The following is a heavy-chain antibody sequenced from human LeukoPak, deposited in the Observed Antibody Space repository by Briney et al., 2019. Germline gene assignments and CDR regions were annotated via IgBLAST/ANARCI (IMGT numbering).Heavy chain of an antibody. CDR3: ARESRAAAGDY. Sequence: PSETLSLTCTVSGGSISSSSYYWGWIRQPPGKGLEWIGSVYYSGSTYYNPSLKSRVTISVDTSKDQFSLKLSSVTAADTAVYYCARESRAAAGDYWGQGTLVTVSS. V-gene: IGHV4-39*07. CDR1: GGSISSSSYY. J-gene: IGHJ4*02. CDR2: VYYSGST. D-gene: IGHD6-13*01.